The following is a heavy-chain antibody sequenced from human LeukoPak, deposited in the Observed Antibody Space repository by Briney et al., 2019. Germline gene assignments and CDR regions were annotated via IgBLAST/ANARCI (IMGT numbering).Heavy chain of an antibody. CDR3: ARDLVPAANYYYYYGMDV. D-gene: IGHD2-2*01. CDR2: ISSSSSYI. CDR1: GFTFSSYS. J-gene: IGHJ6*02. V-gene: IGHV3-21*01. Sequence: GGSLRLSCAASGFTFSSYSMNWVRQAPGKGLEWVSSISSSSSYIYYADSVKGRFTISRDNAKNSLYLQMNSLRAEDRAVYYCARDLVPAANYYYYYGMDVWGQGTTVTVSS.